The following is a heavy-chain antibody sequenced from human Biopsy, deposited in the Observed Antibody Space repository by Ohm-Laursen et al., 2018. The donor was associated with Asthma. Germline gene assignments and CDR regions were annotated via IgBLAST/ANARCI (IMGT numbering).Heavy chain of an antibody. CDR1: GGSFSSNY. CDR3: ARDVSFGRFLEWSSGMDV. CDR2: THHSGYT. V-gene: IGHV4-34*01. Sequence: GTLSLTWVVYGGSFSSNYWSWIRQTPGKGLEWLGDTHHSGYTNYNPSLSSRLTLSVDTSKNQFSLNLRSVTAADTAVYYCARDVSFGRFLEWSSGMDVWGQGTTVTVSS. D-gene: IGHD3-3*01. J-gene: IGHJ6*02.